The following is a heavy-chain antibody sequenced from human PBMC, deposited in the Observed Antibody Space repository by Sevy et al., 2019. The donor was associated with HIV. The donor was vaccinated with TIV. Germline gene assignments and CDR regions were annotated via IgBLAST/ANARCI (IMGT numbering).Heavy chain of an antibody. J-gene: IGHJ4*02. V-gene: IGHV4-59*01. CDR1: GGSISSYY. CDR2: IFYTGTT. CDR3: ARDGSGLIFDY. D-gene: IGHD6-19*01. Sequence: SETLSLTCTVSGGSISSYYWSWIRQPPGRRLEWIGSIFYTGTTNYNPSFKSRVTISVDTSKSQVSLKVTSVTAADTAVYFCARDGSGLIFDYWGQGTLVTVSS.